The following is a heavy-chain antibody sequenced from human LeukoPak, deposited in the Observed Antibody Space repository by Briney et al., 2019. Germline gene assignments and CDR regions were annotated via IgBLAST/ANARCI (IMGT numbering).Heavy chain of an antibody. D-gene: IGHD1-26*01. CDR1: GLTFSSYA. CDR2: ISGSGGST. CDR3: AKSTSSWELLYYFDY. V-gene: IGHV3-23*01. Sequence: PGGSLRLSCAASGLTFSSYAMSWVRQTPAKGLEWASAISGSGGSTYYADSVKGRFTISRDNSKNTLYLQMNSLRAEDTAVYYCAKSTSSWELLYYFDYWGQGTLVTVSS. J-gene: IGHJ4*02.